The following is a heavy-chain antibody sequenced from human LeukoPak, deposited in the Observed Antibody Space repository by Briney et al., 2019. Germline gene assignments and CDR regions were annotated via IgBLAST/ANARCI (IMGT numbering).Heavy chain of an antibody. D-gene: IGHD1-1*01. V-gene: IGHV4-4*02. CDR1: GGSISSNNW. CDR3: ARVNINNWHSCDY. Sequence: SETLSLTCAVSGGSISSNNWWGWVRQPPGKGLEWIGEIYHSGSPNYNPSLKSRVTISVDKSRNHFSLNPSSVTAADTAVYYCARVNINNWHSCDYWGQGTLVTVSS. J-gene: IGHJ4*02. CDR2: IYHSGSP.